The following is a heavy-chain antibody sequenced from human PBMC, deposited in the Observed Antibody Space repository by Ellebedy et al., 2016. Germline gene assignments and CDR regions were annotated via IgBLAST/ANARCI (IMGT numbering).Heavy chain of an antibody. J-gene: IGHJ4*02. D-gene: IGHD5-12*01. Sequence: GESLKISXAASGITFSSYAMSWVRQAPGKGHDWVAFISYDGSKKDYPDSVKGRFTISRDNSKNTLYLQMNSLRAEDTAVYYCAKETRGYSGIFDYWGLGTLVTVSS. CDR2: ISYDGSKK. CDR1: GITFSSYA. V-gene: IGHV3-30*18. CDR3: AKETRGYSGIFDY.